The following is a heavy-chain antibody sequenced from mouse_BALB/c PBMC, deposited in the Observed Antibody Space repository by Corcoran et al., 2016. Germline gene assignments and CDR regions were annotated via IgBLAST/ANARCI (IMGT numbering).Heavy chain of an antibody. V-gene: IGHV1-66*01. Sequence: QVQLQQSGPELVKPGASVKISCKASGYSFTSYYIHWVKQRPGQGLEWIGWIFPGSGNTKYNEKFKGKATLTADTSSSTSYMQRSSLTSEDSAVYFWARDGNYDFDYWGQGTTLTVSS. J-gene: IGHJ2*01. CDR2: IFPGSGNT. D-gene: IGHD2-1*01. CDR3: ARDGNYDFDY. CDR1: GYSFTSYY.